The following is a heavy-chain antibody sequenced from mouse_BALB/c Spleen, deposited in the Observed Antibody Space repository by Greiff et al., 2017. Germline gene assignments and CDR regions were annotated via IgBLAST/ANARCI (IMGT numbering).Heavy chain of an antibody. CDR3: ARSTFWFAY. CDR2: ILPGSGST. J-gene: IGHJ3*01. Sequence: QVQLQQSGAELMKPGASVKISCKATGYTFSSYWIEWVKQRPGHGLEWIGEILPGSGSTNYNAKFKGKATFTADTSSNTAYMQLSSLPSEDSAVYYCARSTFWFAYWGQGTLVTVSA. D-gene: IGHD1-1*01. CDR1: GYTFSSYW. V-gene: IGHV1-9*01.